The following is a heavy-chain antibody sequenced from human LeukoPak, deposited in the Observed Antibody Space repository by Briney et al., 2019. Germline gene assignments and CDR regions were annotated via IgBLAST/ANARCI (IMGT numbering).Heavy chain of an antibody. CDR2: IYTSGST. CDR3: ARDGRSITGTIWAYYFDY. CDR1: GGSISSGSYY. J-gene: IGHJ4*02. V-gene: IGHV4-61*02. Sequence: SQTLSLTCTVSGGSISSGSYYWSWIRQPAGKGLEWIGRIYTSGSTNYNSSLKSRVTISVDTSKNQFSLKLSSVTAADTAVYYCARDGRSITGTIWAYYFDYWGQGTLVTVSS. D-gene: IGHD1/OR15-1a*01.